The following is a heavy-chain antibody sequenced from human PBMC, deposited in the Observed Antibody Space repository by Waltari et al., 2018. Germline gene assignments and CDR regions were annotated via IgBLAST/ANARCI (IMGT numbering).Heavy chain of an antibody. CDR3: ASHRPGGYGMYV. CDR2: ITRDGSRT. CDR1: GFTFTSYW. J-gene: IGHJ6*02. D-gene: IGHD2-15*01. V-gene: IGHV3-74*01. Sequence: EVQLVASGGGLVQPGGSLRLSCAASGFTFTSYWMHWVSQVPGKGLGWVSAITRDGSRTSYAGSVKVRFTISRDNAKNTLYLQMNSLRADDTAVYYCASHRPGGYGMYVWGHGTTVTVSS.